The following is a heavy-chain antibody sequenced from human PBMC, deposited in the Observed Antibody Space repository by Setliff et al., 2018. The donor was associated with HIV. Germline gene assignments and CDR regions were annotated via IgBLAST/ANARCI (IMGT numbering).Heavy chain of an antibody. CDR2: FIPSLHIT. D-gene: IGHD3-9*01. CDR3: ARGGAYFERLFPPSYYMDL. V-gene: IGHV1-69*10. Sequence: ASVKVSCKASGGTFSDHSLNWVRQAPGQGLEWVGGFIPSLHITRYAEKTERARVTISADTSTGTIYLDLRGLRIEDTAVYYCARGGAYFERLFPPSYYMDLWGIGTSVTVSS. CDR1: GGTFSDHS. J-gene: IGHJ6*03.